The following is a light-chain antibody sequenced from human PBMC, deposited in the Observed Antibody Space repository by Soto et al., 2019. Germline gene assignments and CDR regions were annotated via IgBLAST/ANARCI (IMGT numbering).Light chain of an antibody. J-gene: IGKJ1*01. Sequence: DIQMTQSPSSLSASVGDRVTITCRASQSISSYLNWYQQKPGKAPKLLIYAASSLQSGVPSRVSGSGSRTDFTLTISSLQPEDFSTYYCQQSYSTPQGTFGQGTKVEIK. CDR3: QQSYSTPQGT. V-gene: IGKV1-39*01. CDR1: QSISSY. CDR2: AAS.